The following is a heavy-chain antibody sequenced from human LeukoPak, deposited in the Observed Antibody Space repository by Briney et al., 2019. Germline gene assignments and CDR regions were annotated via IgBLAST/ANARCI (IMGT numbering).Heavy chain of an antibody. J-gene: IGHJ4*02. CDR1: GFTFSSYS. Sequence: GGSLRLSCAASGFTFSSYSMNWVRQAPGKGLEWVSSISSSSSYIYYADSVKGRFTISRDNAKNSLYLQMNSLRAEDTAVYYCASALWTSSLIAAHSYWGQGTLVTVSS. D-gene: IGHD6-13*01. V-gene: IGHV3-21*01. CDR3: ASALWTSSLIAAHSY. CDR2: ISSSSSYI.